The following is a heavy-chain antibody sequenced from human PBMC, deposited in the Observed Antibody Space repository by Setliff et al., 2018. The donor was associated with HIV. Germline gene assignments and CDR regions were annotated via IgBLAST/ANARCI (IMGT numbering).Heavy chain of an antibody. V-gene: IGHV4-61*09. CDR1: GGSISSGSYY. D-gene: IGHD3-10*01. CDR2: IYTSGST. J-gene: IGHJ2*01. Sequence: SETLSLTCTVSGGSISSGSYYWSWIRQPAGKGLEWIGHIYTSGSTNYNPSLKSRVTISVDTSKNQFSLRLTSVTAADTAVYYCARDAYGSGRTLYFDLWGRGTLVTVSS. CDR3: ARDAYGSGRTLYFDL.